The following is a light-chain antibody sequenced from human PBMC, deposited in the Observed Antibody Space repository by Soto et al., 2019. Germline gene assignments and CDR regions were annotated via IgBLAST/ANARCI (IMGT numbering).Light chain of an antibody. J-gene: IGKJ1*01. CDR1: QSLSGW. V-gene: IGKV1-5*03. CDR3: QQYNTYSLT. Sequence: DIQMTQSPSTLSASVGDRVTITCRASQSLSGWLAWYQHKPGKAPKLLIYKASSLDSGVPSRFSGSGSGTEFPLTISSLQPDDFATYYCQQYNTYSLTFGPGTKVDIK. CDR2: KAS.